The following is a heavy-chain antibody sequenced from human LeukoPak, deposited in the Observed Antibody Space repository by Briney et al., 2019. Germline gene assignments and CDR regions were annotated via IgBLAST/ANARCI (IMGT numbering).Heavy chain of an antibody. Sequence: PSETLSLTCNVSGGSISSGGYYCGWVRQLPGEGLEWIGYMYYSGSTYYNPSLKSRVTISADTSKNQFSLKLRSLTAADTAVYYCARHLGVAVAADAFDIWGQGTMVTVSS. V-gene: IGHV4-30-4*08. CDR1: GGSISSGGYY. D-gene: IGHD6-19*01. CDR3: ARHLGVAVAADAFDI. CDR2: MYYSGST. J-gene: IGHJ3*02.